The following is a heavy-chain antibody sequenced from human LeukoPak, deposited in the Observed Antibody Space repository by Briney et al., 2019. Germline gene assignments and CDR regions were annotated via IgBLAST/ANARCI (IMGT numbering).Heavy chain of an antibody. J-gene: IGHJ6*02. CDR3: ARDQDIVVVPAAPRLGWTYYYYGMDV. D-gene: IGHD2-2*01. CDR1: GFTFYDYA. V-gene: IGHV3-9*01. CDR2: ISWNSGSI. Sequence: GGSLRLSCAASGFTFYDYAMHWVRQAPGKGLEWVSGISWNSGSIDYADSVKGRFTVSRDNAKNSLYLQLTSLRAEDTAVYYCARDQDIVVVPAAPRLGWTYYYYGMDVWGQGTTVTVSS.